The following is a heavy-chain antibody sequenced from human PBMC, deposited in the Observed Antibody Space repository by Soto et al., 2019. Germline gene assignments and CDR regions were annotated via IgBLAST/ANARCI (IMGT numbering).Heavy chain of an antibody. CDR1: GYTFTGYG. Sequence: QVQLVQSGAEVKKPGASVKVSRKASGYTFTGYGLAWVRQAPGQGLEWMGWISAYNGNTLYAQKFQDRLTMTTDTSTSTAYMELRSLRSDDTAVYFCARPSGGYGDYALSLKYWGQGTLVTVSS. J-gene: IGHJ4*02. D-gene: IGHD4-17*01. V-gene: IGHV1-18*01. CDR3: ARPSGGYGDYALSLKY. CDR2: ISAYNGNT.